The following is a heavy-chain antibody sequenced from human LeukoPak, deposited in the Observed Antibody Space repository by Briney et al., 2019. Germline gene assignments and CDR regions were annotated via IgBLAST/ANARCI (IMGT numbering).Heavy chain of an antibody. CDR1: GYTFTGYC. J-gene: IGHJ4*02. CDR3: ARGGLTYYYDSSGYI. D-gene: IGHD3-22*01. V-gene: IGHV1-2*02. Sequence: ASVKVSCKASGYTFTGYCMHWVRQAPGQGLEWMGWINPNSGGTNYAQKFQGRVTMTRDTSISTAYMELSRLRSDDTAVYYCARGGLTYYYDSSGYIWGQGTLVTVSS. CDR2: INPNSGGT.